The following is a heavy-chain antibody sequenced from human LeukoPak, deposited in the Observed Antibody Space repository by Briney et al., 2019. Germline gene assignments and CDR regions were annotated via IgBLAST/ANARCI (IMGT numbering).Heavy chain of an antibody. D-gene: IGHD3-3*01. V-gene: IGHV3-23*01. CDR1: GFTFSTYA. Sequence: GSLRLSCAASGFTFSTYAMSWVRQAPGKGLEWVSAISGSGGSTYYADSVKGRFTISRDNSKNTLYLQMNSLRAEDTAVYYCAKGVVIIPVPFDYWGQGTLVTVSS. CDR3: AKGVVIIPVPFDY. CDR2: ISGSGGST. J-gene: IGHJ4*02.